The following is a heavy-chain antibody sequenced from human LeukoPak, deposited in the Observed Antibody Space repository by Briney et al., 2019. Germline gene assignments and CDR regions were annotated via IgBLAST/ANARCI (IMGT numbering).Heavy chain of an antibody. D-gene: IGHD3-16*02. CDR3: ASGVYDYVWGSYRYAPRDAFDI. Sequence: PGGSLRLSCAASGFTFDDYGMSWARHAPGKGLEWLTGINWNGGSTGYADSVKGRFTISRDNAKNSLYLQMNSLRAEDTALYYCASGVYDYVWGSYRYAPRDAFDIWGQGTMVTVSS. CDR2: INWNGGST. V-gene: IGHV3-20*04. CDR1: GFTFDDYG. J-gene: IGHJ3*02.